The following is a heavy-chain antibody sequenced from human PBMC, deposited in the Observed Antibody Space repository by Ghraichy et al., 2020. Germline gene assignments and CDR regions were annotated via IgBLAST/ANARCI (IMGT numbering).Heavy chain of an antibody. CDR1: GYTFTDYG. J-gene: IGHJ4*02. V-gene: IGHV1-18*01. D-gene: IGHD2-21*01. Sequence: ASVKVSCKTSGYTFTDYGISRVRQAPGQGLEWLGWISSYNGDTKYARKLQGRVTMTTDTSTSTAYMELRNLRSDDTAVYYCAGGGDFDYWGQGTLVTVS. CDR2: ISSYNGDT. CDR3: AGGGDFDY.